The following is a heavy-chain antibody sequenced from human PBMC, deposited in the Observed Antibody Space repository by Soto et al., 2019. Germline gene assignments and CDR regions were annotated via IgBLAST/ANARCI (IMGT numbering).Heavy chain of an antibody. Sequence: SGTLSLTCTVSGGSISSYYWSWIRQPPGKGLEWIGSIYYTGNTYYNPSLKSRVTISVDTSKNQFSLKLSSVTAADTAVYYCARGRMGSSWYWGQGTLVTVSS. CDR3: ARGRMGSSWY. CDR2: IYYTGNT. D-gene: IGHD6-13*01. V-gene: IGHV4-59*12. J-gene: IGHJ4*02. CDR1: GGSISSYY.